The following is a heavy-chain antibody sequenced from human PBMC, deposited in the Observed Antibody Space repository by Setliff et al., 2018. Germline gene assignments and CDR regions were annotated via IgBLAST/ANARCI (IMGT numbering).Heavy chain of an antibody. CDR2: INPIFGTA. CDR3: ARFGGSCSSSSCYASDL. J-gene: IGHJ3*01. CDR1: GGTFSTFG. Sequence: SVKVSCKTSGGTFSTFGIHWVRQAPGQGLVWMGGINPIFGTAHYAQKFQGRVTITADESTSTAYMELRSLRTEDTAVYYCARFGGSCSSSSCYASDLWGQGTRVTVSS. D-gene: IGHD2-2*01. V-gene: IGHV1-69*13.